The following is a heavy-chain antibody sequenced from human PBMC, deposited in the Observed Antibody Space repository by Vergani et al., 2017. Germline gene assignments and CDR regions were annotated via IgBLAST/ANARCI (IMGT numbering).Heavy chain of an antibody. V-gene: IGHV4-38-2*01. CDR1: DSSIMTNPY. CDR2: IHHSGDT. J-gene: IGHJ6*02. D-gene: IGHD3-10*02. Sequence: QVQLQESGPGLVKPSETLTLTCDVSDSSIMTNPYWGWFRQSPGKGLEWIGCIHHSGDTHYNSSLKSRVSISLVSSSKFSLNLTSVTAADTAIYYFARQHCSGGFFPSSYFYGMDVWGHGTTVTVSS. CDR3: ARQHCSGGFFPSSYFYGMDV.